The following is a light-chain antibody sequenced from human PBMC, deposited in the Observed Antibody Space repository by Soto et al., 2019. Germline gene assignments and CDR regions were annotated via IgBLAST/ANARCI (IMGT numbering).Light chain of an antibody. Sequence: QSALTQPASVSGSPGQSITISCTGTSSDVGGYNYVSWYQHHPGKAPKLVLYDVSNRPSGVSLRFSGSKSGNTASLSISGLQADDEADYYCSSYSSSIDLNIFGGGTQLTVL. CDR1: SSDVGGYNY. J-gene: IGLJ2*01. CDR2: DVS. V-gene: IGLV2-14*01. CDR3: SSYSSSIDLNI.